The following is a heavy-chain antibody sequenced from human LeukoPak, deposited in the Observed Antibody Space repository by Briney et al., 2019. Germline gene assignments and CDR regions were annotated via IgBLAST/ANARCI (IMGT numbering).Heavy chain of an antibody. CDR2: ISAYNGNT. Sequence: ASVKVSCKTSGYPFTSYGLSWVRQAPGRGLEWMGWISAYNGNTNYAQKFQGRVTMTTDKSTSTAYMELRSLRSDDTAVYYCARGVHIKVRGVIGYYFDYWGQGTLVTVSS. D-gene: IGHD3-10*01. CDR1: GYPFTSYG. CDR3: ARGVHIKVRGVIGYYFDY. V-gene: IGHV1-18*01. J-gene: IGHJ4*02.